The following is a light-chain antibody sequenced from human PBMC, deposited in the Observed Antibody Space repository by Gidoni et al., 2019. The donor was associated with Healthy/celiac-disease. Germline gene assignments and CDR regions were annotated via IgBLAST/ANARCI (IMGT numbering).Light chain of an antibody. CDR1: QSISSY. CDR2: AAS. J-gene: IGKJ2*01. CDR3: QQSYSTLLT. Sequence: DMQMTQSPSSLSASVGDRVTITCRASQSISSYLNWYQQKPGKAPKLLIYAASSLQSGVPSRFSGSGSGTDFTLTISSLQPEDFATYYCQQSYSTLLTFGQXTKLEIK. V-gene: IGKV1-39*01.